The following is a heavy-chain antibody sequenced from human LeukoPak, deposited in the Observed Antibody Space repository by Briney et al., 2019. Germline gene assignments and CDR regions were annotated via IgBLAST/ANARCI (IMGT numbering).Heavy chain of an antibody. CDR2: IKEDGSEK. V-gene: IGHV3-7*03. D-gene: IGHD3-16*01. Sequence: GGSLRLSCSASGFTFRDYPIHWVRQAPGKGLEWVANIKEDGSEKNYVDSVKGRFTISRDNAKNSLYLQMSNLRAEDTAVYFCARGGGLDVWGQGATVTVSS. J-gene: IGHJ6*02. CDR3: ARGGGLDV. CDR1: GFTFRDYP.